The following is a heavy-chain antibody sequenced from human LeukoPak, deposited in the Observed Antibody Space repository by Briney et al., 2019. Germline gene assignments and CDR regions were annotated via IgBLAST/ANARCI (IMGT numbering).Heavy chain of an antibody. Sequence: SGPTLVKPTQTLTLTCTFSGFSLRTKGVGVGWIRQPPGKTLEGLSLIYWDDYKRYHPSLRTRLTIPRDTSNNQVVLTMTDMDPVDTATYYCVHRSMTATQAPLPFDFWGPGTFITVSS. V-gene: IGHV2-5*02. CDR3: VHRSMTATQAPLPFDF. CDR1: GFSLRTKGVG. CDR2: IYWDDYK. D-gene: IGHD1-1*01. J-gene: IGHJ4*02.